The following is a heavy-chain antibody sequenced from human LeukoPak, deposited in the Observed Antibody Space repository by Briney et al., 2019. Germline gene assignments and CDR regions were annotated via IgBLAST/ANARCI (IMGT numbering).Heavy chain of an antibody. CDR2: ISSSSNYI. D-gene: IGHD1-7*01. V-gene: IGHV3-21*01. CDR3: ARDSIGTTYAFDI. CDR1: GFTFSSYS. Sequence: GGSLRLSCAASGFTFSSYSMNWVRQAPGKELERVSSISSSSNYIYYADSVKGRFTISRDNAKNSLYLQLNSLRAEDTVVYYCARDSIGTTYAFDIWGQGTMVTVSS. J-gene: IGHJ3*02.